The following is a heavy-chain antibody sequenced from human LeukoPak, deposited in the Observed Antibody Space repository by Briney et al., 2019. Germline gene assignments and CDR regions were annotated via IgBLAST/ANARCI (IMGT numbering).Heavy chain of an antibody. J-gene: IGHJ5*02. CDR1: GYTFTGYY. CDR3: AREFEYSSSSGWFDP. D-gene: IGHD6-6*01. CDR2: INPNSGGT. V-gene: IGHV1-2*02. Sequence: ASVKVSCKASGYTFTGYYMHWVRQAPGQGLEWMGWINPNSGGTNYAQKFQGRVTMTRDTSISTAYMELSRLRSDDTDVYYCAREFEYSSSSGWFDPWGQGTLVTVSS.